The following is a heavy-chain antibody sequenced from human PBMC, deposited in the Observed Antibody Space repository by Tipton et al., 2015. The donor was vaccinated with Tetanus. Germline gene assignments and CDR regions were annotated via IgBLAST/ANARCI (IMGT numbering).Heavy chain of an antibody. CDR2: IYKSGNT. CDR3: ARVGYYYYYMDV. V-gene: IGHV4-30-4*01. Sequence: TLSLTCTVSGGFVNSGGYYWSWVRQSPGEGLQWIGHIYKSGNTYYKPSLKSRVAISIDASKNQFSLKLNSMTAADTAVYYCARVGYYYYYMDVWGKGTTVTVSS. D-gene: IGHD3-22*01. J-gene: IGHJ6*03. CDR1: GGFVNSGGYY.